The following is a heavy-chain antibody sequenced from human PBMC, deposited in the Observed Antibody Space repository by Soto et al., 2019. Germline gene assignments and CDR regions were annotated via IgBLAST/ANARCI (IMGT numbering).Heavy chain of an antibody. CDR1: GASISSSTYS. D-gene: IGHD1-1*01. CDR3: ARHRRNSDWNHDN. CDR2: FSYSESA. Sequence: QLQESGPGLVKPSETLSLTCAVSGASISSSTYSWGWIRQPPGKGLEWIGSFSYSESAYYNSSLKRRLTMSVDTSKNQFSLKLRSVTAADTAVYYCARHRRNSDWNHDNWGQGNLVTVSS. J-gene: IGHJ4*02. V-gene: IGHV4-39*01.